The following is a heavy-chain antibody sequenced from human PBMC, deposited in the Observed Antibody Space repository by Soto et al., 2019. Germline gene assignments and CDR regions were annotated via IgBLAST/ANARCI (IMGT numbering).Heavy chain of an antibody. Sequence: GGSMRLSCAASGFTFSSYAMSWVRQAPGKGLEWVSAISGSGGSTYYADSVRGRFTISRDNSKNTLYLQMNSLSAEYTAVYYCANLKGGGNPLYYYYYGMDVWGQGTTVTVSS. CDR1: GFTFSSYA. CDR3: ANLKGGGNPLYYYYYGMDV. D-gene: IGHD2-15*01. V-gene: IGHV3-23*01. CDR2: ISGSGGST. J-gene: IGHJ6*02.